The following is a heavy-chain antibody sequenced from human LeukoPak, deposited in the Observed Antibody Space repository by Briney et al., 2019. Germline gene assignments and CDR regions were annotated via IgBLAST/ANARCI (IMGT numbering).Heavy chain of an antibody. J-gene: IGHJ5*01. CDR3: ARLVGASWFDS. D-gene: IGHD1-26*01. CDR2: TYYRSKWNN. V-gene: IGHV6-1*01. Sequence: SQTLSLTCAISGDSVSTNSATWTWLRQSPSRGLEWLVRTYYRSKWNNDYAVSMKSRITINPDTSKNQFSLQLNSVTPEDTAVYYCARLVGASWFDSWGQGTLVTVSS. CDR1: GDSVSTNSAT.